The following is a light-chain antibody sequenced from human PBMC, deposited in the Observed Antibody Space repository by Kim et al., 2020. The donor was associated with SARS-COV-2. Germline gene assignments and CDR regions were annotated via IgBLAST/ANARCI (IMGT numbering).Light chain of an antibody. Sequence: DIQMTQSPSTLSASVGDRVTITCQASQNIDNWLAWYQQKPGKAPKLLIYKASRLHNGVPSRFSGSGSGTEFTLTISSLQPDDFAIYFCQQYETYWTFGLGTKVDIK. J-gene: IGKJ1*01. CDR3: QQYETYWT. CDR1: QNIDNW. V-gene: IGKV1-5*03. CDR2: KAS.